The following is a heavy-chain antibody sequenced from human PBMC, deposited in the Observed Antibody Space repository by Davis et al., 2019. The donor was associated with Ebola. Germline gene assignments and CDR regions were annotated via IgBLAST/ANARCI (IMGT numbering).Heavy chain of an antibody. Sequence: GESLKISCAASGFSFSSYGMHWVRQAPGRGLEWVAVIWYDDSNTYYADSVKGRFTISRDNSKNTLYLQMNSLRTEDTALYYCAKETSTYYYDSSGYHTYYGMDVWGQGTTVTVSS. J-gene: IGHJ6*02. D-gene: IGHD3-22*01. CDR2: IWYDDSNT. V-gene: IGHV3-30*02. CDR1: GFSFSSYG. CDR3: AKETSTYYYDSSGYHTYYGMDV.